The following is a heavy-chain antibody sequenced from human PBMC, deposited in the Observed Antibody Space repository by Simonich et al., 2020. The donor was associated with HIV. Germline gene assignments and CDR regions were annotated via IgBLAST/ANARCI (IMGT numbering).Heavy chain of an antibody. Sequence: QVQLVQSGAEVKKPGASVKVSCKASGYNFSSDGINWVRKAPGQGLEWMGWSSPYNAKTDYSQKFTGRVTMTTDTSTNTTYMDLSSLRSDDTAMYYCARGAFDGYYFDYWGQGTLVTVSS. D-gene: IGHD6-25*01. CDR1: GYNFSSDG. J-gene: IGHJ4*02. V-gene: IGHV1-18*01. CDR2: SSPYNAKT. CDR3: ARGAFDGYYFDY.